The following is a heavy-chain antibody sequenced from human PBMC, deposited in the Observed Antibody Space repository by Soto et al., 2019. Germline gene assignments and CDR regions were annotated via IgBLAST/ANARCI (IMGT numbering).Heavy chain of an antibody. J-gene: IGHJ4*02. D-gene: IGHD2-21*01. CDR2: IYHSGST. Sequence: PSETLSLTCAVSGGSISSGGYSWSWIRQPPGKGLEWIGYIYHSGSTYYNPSLKSRVTISVDRSKNQFSLKLSSVTAADTAVYYCARSPYCGTECNSGYLDFWGQGSLVTVSS. CDR1: GGSISSGGYS. CDR3: ARSPYCGTECNSGYLDF. V-gene: IGHV4-30-2*01.